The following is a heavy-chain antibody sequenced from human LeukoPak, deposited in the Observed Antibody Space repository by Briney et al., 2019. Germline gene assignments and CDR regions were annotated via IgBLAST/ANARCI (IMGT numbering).Heavy chain of an antibody. J-gene: IGHJ4*02. CDR3: ARVPSSGYYYLNY. Sequence: SETLSLTCTVSGGSISSGGYYWSWIRQHPGKGLEWIGYIYYSGSTYYNPSIKSRVTISVDTSKNQFSLKLSSVTAADTAVYDCARVPSSGYYYLNYWGQGTQVTVSS. CDR2: IYYSGST. V-gene: IGHV4-31*03. CDR1: GGSISSGGYY. D-gene: IGHD3-22*01.